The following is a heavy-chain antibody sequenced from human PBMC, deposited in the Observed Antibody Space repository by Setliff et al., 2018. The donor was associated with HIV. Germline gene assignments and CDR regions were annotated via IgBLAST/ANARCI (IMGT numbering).Heavy chain of an antibody. CDR2: INPNSGGT. V-gene: IGHV1-2*04. CDR1: GYTFTGYY. J-gene: IGHJ4*02. D-gene: IGHD3-22*01. Sequence: ASVKVSCKASGYTFTGYYMHWVRQAPGQGLEWMGWINPNSGGTNYAQKFQGWVTMTRDTSISTAYMELSRLRSDDTAVYYCARGGLVDSSGRIFGIDYWGQGTLVTVS. CDR3: ARGGLVDSSGRIFGIDY.